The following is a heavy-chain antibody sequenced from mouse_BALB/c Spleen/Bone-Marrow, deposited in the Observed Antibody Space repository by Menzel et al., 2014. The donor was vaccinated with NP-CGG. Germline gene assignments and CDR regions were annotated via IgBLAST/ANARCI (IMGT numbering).Heavy chain of an antibody. Sequence: EVQLVESGGGLVQPGGSLKLSCAASGFDFXRYWMSWVRQAPGKGLEWIGEINPDSSTINYTPSLKDKFIISRDDAKNTLYLQMSKVRSEDTALYYCARQGYYGKGDYWGQGTTLTVSS. CDR2: INPDSSTI. D-gene: IGHD2-1*01. CDR1: GFDFXRYW. V-gene: IGHV4-1*02. CDR3: ARQGYYGKGDY. J-gene: IGHJ2*01.